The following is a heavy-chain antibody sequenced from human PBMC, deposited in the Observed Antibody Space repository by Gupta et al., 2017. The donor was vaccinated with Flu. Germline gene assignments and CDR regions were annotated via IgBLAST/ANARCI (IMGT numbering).Heavy chain of an antibody. J-gene: IGHJ4*02. CDR3: ARNWGWEQFDY. CDR2: INQDGSTK. CDR1: GFTFSDSW. Sequence: EVQLVESGGGLVQPGGSLRLSCAASGFTFSDSWMNWVRQAPGKGLEWVANINQDGSTKNYVDSVKGRFTVSRDNAKNSLFLQMDGLRAEETAVYFWARNWGWEQFDYWGQGTLVTVSS. V-gene: IGHV3-7*01. D-gene: IGHD5-24*01.